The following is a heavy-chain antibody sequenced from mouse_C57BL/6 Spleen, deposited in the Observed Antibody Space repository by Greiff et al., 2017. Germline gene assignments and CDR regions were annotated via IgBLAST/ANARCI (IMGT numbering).Heavy chain of an antibody. CDR1: GYTFTSYW. J-gene: IGHJ2*01. CDR2: IDPSDSET. V-gene: IGHV1-52*01. Sequence: QVHVKQPGAELVRPGSSVKLSCKASGYTFTSYWMHWVKQRPIQGLEWIGNIDPSDSETHYNQKFKDKATLTVDKSSSTAYMQLSSLTSEDSAVYYCARVGGSFDYWGQGTTLTVSS. CDR3: ARVGGSFDY.